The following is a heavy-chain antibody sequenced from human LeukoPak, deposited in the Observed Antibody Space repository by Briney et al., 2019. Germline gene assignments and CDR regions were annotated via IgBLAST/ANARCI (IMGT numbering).Heavy chain of an antibody. Sequence: GESLRLSCVASGFTCSNYALSWVRQAPGKGLEWISGMRGSGQNFYYADSVKGRFSISRDNSKTTLYLQMNSLRAEDTAVYYCAKVRDDSNIIYWFSDVWGRGTLVTVSS. CDR2: MRGSGQNF. J-gene: IGHJ2*01. CDR3: AKVRDDSNIIYWFSDV. D-gene: IGHD5-24*01. V-gene: IGHV3-23*01. CDR1: GFTCSNYA.